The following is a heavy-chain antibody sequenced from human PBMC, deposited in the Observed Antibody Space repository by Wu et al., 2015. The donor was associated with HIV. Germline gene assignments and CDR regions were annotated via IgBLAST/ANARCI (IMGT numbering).Heavy chain of an antibody. D-gene: IGHD5-18*01. CDR1: GGTFSSYA. V-gene: IGHV1-69*05. CDR3: ARDRVDTAMVREGSAGGYFDY. CDR2: IIPIFGTA. J-gene: IGHJ4*02. Sequence: QVQLVQSGAEVKKPGSSVKVSCKASGGTFSSYAISWVRQAPGQGLEWMGGIIPIFGTANYAQKFQGRVTITTDESTSTAYMELSSLRSEDTAVYYCARDRVDTAMVREGSAGGYFDYVGPGERWSPSPQ.